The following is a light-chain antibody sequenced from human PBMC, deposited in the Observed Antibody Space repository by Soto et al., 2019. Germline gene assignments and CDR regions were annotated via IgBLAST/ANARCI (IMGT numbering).Light chain of an antibody. CDR2: DAS. Sequence: DIQMTQSPSSLSASVGDRVTITCQASQDISKYLNWYQQKPGKAPTLLIYDASNLETGVPSWFSGSGSATDFTSTISSLQPEDIATSYCQQYDNRPPLTFGGGTKVEIK. J-gene: IGKJ4*01. V-gene: IGKV1-33*01. CDR3: QQYDNRPPLT. CDR1: QDISKY.